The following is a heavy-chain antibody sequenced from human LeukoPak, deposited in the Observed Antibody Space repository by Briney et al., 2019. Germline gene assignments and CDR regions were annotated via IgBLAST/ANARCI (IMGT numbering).Heavy chain of an antibody. Sequence: GGSLRLSCAASGFTFDDYAMHWVRQAPGKGLEWVSLISWDGGSTYYADSVKGRFTISRDNSKNSLYLQMNSLRAEDTALYYCAKARSSGYYGLARNDFDYWGQGTLVTVSS. CDR3: AKARSSGYYGLARNDFDY. V-gene: IGHV3-43D*03. J-gene: IGHJ4*02. D-gene: IGHD3-22*01. CDR1: GFTFDDYA. CDR2: ISWDGGST.